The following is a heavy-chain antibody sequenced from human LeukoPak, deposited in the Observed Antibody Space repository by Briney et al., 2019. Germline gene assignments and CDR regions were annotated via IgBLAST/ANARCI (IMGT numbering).Heavy chain of an antibody. CDR1: GYTFNKHG. J-gene: IGHJ4*02. V-gene: IGHV1-18*04. CDR2: ISAYNGDT. D-gene: IGHD6-19*01. Sequence: ASVKVSCKASGYTFNKHGITWVRQAPGQGLEWMGWISAYNGDTKYGQKFQGRVTLLTDTSASTAYMGLRSLRSDDTAVYYCARDPSNTSGWSPYFDYWGQGALVTVSS. CDR3: ARDPSNTSGWSPYFDY.